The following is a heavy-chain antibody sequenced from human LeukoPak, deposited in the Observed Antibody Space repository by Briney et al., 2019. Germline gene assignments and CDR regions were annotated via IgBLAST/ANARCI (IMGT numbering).Heavy chain of an antibody. CDR2: IVVGSGNT. J-gene: IGHJ6*03. Sequence: GASVKVSCKASGFTFTSSAMQWVRQARGQRLEWIGWIVVGSGNTNYAQKFQERVTITRDMSTSTAYMELSSLRSEDTAVYYCAAGSGFFGVGYYYYYYMDVWGKGTTVTVSS. CDR1: GFTFTSSA. D-gene: IGHD3-3*01. CDR3: AAGSGFFGVGYYYYYYMDV. V-gene: IGHV1-58*02.